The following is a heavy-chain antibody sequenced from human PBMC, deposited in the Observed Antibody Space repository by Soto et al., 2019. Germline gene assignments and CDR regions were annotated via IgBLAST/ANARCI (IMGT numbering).Heavy chain of an antibody. CDR1: GGSISSGNYY. Sequence: QVQLQESGPGLVKPSQTLSLTCTVSGGSISSGNYYWRWIRQPPGKGLAWIGFISYSGSTYYSTSLKSRVTISVDTSQSQFSLNLSFVTAADTAVYYCATMGTPATGLYFFDYWGQGSLVTVSS. V-gene: IGHV4-30-4*01. J-gene: IGHJ4*02. D-gene: IGHD2-15*01. CDR3: ATMGTPATGLYFFDY. CDR2: ISYSGST.